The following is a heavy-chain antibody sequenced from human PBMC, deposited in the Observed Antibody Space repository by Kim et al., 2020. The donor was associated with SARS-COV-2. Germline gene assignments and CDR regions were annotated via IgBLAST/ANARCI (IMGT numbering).Heavy chain of an antibody. V-gene: IGHV4-39*01. CDR3: ARQNCSSTSYSPRWFDP. Sequence: LRSRVTISVDTSKNQLSLKLSSVTAADTAVYYCARQNCSSTSYSPRWFDPWGQGTLVTVSS. J-gene: IGHJ5*02. D-gene: IGHD2-2*01.